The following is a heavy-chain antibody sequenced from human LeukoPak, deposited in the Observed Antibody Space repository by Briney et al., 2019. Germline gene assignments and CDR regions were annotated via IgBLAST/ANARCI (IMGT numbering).Heavy chain of an antibody. V-gene: IGHV3-13*01. CDR2: IGTAGDT. CDR1: GFTFSSYD. D-gene: IGHD3-9*01. J-gene: IGHJ4*02. Sequence: GGSLRLSCAASGFTFSSYDMHWVRQPTGKGLEWVSGIGTAGDTFYSGSVKGRFTISRDNSKNTLYLQMNSLRAEDTAVYYCAKDSVILRYFDWLNYYFDYWGQGTLVTVSS. CDR3: AKDSVILRYFDWLNYYFDY.